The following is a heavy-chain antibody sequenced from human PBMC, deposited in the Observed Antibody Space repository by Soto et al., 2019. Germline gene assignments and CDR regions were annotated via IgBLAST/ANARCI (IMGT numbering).Heavy chain of an antibody. V-gene: IGHV3-23*01. CDR2: ISGSGGRT. J-gene: IGHJ4*02. D-gene: IGHD5-12*01. CDR3: AKHTVANYFDY. CDR1: GFTFSNYV. Sequence: GESLKISCAVSGFTFSNYVMSWVRQAPGKGLEWVSAISGSGGRTYYADSVKGRFTISRDNSKNTLYLQMNSLRAEDTAVYYCAKHTVANYFDYWGQGTLVTVSS.